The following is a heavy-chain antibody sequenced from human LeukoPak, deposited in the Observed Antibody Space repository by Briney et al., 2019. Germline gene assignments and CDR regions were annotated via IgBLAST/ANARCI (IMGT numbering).Heavy chain of an antibody. CDR3: VSGSFYYFDY. CDR1: GGSICSSNW. V-gene: IGHV4-4*02. D-gene: IGHD6-13*01. CDR2: IYHSRST. Sequence: TSETLSLTCAVSGGSICSSNWWSWVRQPPGKGLEWIGEIYHSRSTNYNPSLKSRVTISVDKSKNQFSLKLSSVTAADTAVYYCVSGSFYYFDYWGQGTLVTVSS. J-gene: IGHJ4*02.